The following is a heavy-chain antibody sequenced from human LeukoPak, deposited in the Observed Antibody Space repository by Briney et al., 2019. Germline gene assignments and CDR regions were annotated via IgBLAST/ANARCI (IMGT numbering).Heavy chain of an antibody. D-gene: IGHD4-23*01. V-gene: IGHV4-59*01. CDR1: GGSISSYY. Sequence: PSETLSLTCTVSGGSISSYYWSWIRQPPGKGLEWIGYIYYSGTTNYNPSLKSRVIISVDTSKNQFSLQLGPVIAADTAVYYCARVGVDYSGNVIKYYFDYWGQGTLVTVSS. J-gene: IGHJ4*02. CDR2: IYYSGTT. CDR3: ARVGVDYSGNVIKYYFDY.